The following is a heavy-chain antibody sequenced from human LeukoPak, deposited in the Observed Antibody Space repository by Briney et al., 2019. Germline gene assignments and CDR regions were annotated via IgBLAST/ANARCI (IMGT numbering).Heavy chain of an antibody. CDR3: AKPMGFDY. CDR1: GFTFSSYS. D-gene: IGHD3-16*01. J-gene: IGHJ4*02. Sequence: GGSLTLSCAASGFTFSSYSMSWLRQAPGKGLEWVSAISGSGGSTYYADSVKGRFTVSRDNSKTTLYLQMNSLRAEDTAVYYCAKPMGFDYWGKGTLVTVSS. CDR2: ISGSGGST. V-gene: IGHV3-23*01.